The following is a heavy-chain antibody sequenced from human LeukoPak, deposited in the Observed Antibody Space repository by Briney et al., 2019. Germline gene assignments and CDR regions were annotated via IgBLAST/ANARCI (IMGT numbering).Heavy chain of an antibody. CDR1: GGTFSSYA. V-gene: IGHV1-69*13. CDR2: IIPIFGTA. J-gene: IGHJ6*04. Sequence: SVKVSCKASGGTFSSYAINWVRQAPGQGLEWMGGIIPIFGTANYAQKFQDRVTITADESTSTAYMELSSLRSEDTAVYYCARSHSRVAATSGPRYYYYGMDVWGKGTTVTVSS. D-gene: IGHD2-15*01. CDR3: ARSHSRVAATSGPRYYYYGMDV.